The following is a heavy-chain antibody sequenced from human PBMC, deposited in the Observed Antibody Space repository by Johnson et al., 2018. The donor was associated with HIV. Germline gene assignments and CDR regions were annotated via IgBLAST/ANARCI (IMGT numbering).Heavy chain of an antibody. CDR1: GFTFSNAW. J-gene: IGHJ3*02. CDR2: INWNGDST. CDR3: ARGKGAAAAEAFDI. V-gene: IGHV3-20*04. D-gene: IGHD6-13*01. Sequence: MQLVESGGGVVQPGRSLRLSCAASGFTFSNAWMSWVRQAPGKGLEWVSGINWNGDSTGYADSVKGRFTISRDNAKNSLYLQMNSLRAGDTAVYYCARGKGAAAAEAFDIWGQGTMVTVSS.